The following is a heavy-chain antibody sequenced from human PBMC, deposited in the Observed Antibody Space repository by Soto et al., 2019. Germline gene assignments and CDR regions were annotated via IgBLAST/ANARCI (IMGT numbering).Heavy chain of an antibody. V-gene: IGHV3-21*01. CDR3: ARDPPKQWLVGNDFHY. CDR2: IGSSSTYI. D-gene: IGHD6-19*01. J-gene: IGHJ1*01. CDR1: GFRVSIYN. Sequence: PGCSPGLSCAACGFRVSIYNMTGARQTTGKGLEWVSSIGSSSTYIYYAESVKGRFTISRDNAKNSLYLQMNSLRAEDTAVYYCARDPPKQWLVGNDFHYWGQGTLVTVSS.